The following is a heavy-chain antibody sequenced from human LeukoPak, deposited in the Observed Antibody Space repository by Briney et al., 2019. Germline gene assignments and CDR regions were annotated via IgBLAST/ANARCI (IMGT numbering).Heavy chain of an antibody. CDR2: VYYNGIT. CDR3: ASLYSSSWRFEY. V-gene: IGHV4-59*01. CDR1: GVSISTYF. J-gene: IGHJ4*02. D-gene: IGHD6-13*01. Sequence: SETLSLTCTVSGVSISTYFWSWIRQPPGKGLEWIGYVYYNGITNYNPSLKSRVTISLDKSKNQFSLELSSVTAADTAVYYCASLYSSSWRFEYWGQGTLVTVSS.